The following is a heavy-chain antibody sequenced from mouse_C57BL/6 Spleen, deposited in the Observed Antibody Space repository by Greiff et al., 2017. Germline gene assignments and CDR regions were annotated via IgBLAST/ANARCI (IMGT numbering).Heavy chain of an antibody. J-gene: IGHJ1*03. CDR1: GYAFTNYL. D-gene: IGHD1-1*01. Sequence: QVQLKESGAELVRPGTSVKVSCKASGYAFTNYLIEWVKQRPGQGLEWIGVINPGSGGTNYNEKFKGKATLTADQSSSTAYMQLSRRTSEDSAVYVCARCPTTIVATPYWYFDVWGTGTTVTVSS. CDR3: ARCPTTIVATPYWYFDV. CDR2: INPGSGGT. V-gene: IGHV1-54*01.